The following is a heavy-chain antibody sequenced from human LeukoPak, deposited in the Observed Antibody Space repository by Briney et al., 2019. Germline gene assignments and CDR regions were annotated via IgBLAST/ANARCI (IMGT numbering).Heavy chain of an antibody. CDR3: ARGDLWVAY. J-gene: IGHJ4*02. D-gene: IGHD2-15*01. Sequence: PGGSLRLSCAASGFTLSTYNMKWVRPAPRMGLVWVSSISTSSSYIYYADSVKGRFTISRDNTRNSLYLQMSSLRAEDTAVYFCARGDLWVAYWGQGTLVTVSS. CDR2: ISTSSSYI. CDR1: GFTLSTYN. V-gene: IGHV3-21*04.